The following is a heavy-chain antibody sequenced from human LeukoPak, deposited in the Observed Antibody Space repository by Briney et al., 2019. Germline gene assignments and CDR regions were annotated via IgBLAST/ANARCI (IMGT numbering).Heavy chain of an antibody. D-gene: IGHD3-10*01. CDR2: ISASGGST. CDR1: GFTFSSYG. J-gene: IGHJ4*02. Sequence: QPGGSLRLSCAASGFTFSSYGMSWVRQAPGKGLEWVPTISASGGSTFYADSVKGRFTISRDNSKNTLYLQMYRLRAEDTAVYYCANQNYYGSGSYPDSWGQGTLVTVSS. CDR3: ANQNYYGSGSYPDS. V-gene: IGHV3-23*01.